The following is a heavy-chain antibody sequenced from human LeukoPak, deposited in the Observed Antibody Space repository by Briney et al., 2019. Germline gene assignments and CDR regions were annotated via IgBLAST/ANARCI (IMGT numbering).Heavy chain of an antibody. CDR1: GFTFSSYG. Sequence: GGSLRLSCAASGFTFSSYGMSWVRQAPGKGLEWVSAISGSGGSTYYADSVKGRFTISRDNSKNTLYLQMNSLRAEDTAVYYCAKDNAYSSGWLYYFDHWGQGTLVTVSS. J-gene: IGHJ4*02. CDR3: AKDNAYSSGWLYYFDH. CDR2: ISGSGGST. V-gene: IGHV3-23*01. D-gene: IGHD6-19*01.